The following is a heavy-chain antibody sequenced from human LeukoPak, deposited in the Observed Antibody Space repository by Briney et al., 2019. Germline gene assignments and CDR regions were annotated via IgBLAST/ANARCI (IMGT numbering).Heavy chain of an antibody. CDR1: GGSISSGDYY. J-gene: IGHJ6*03. CDR2: IYYSGST. CDR3: ARGRYDFWSGHYYYYYMDV. V-gene: IGHV4-30-4*08. D-gene: IGHD3-3*01. Sequence: SETLSLTCTVSGGSISSGDYYWSWIRQPPGKGLEWIGYIYYSGSTYYNPSLKSRVTISVDTSKNQFSLKLSSVTAADTAVYYCARGRYDFWSGHYYYYYMDVWGKGTTVTVSS.